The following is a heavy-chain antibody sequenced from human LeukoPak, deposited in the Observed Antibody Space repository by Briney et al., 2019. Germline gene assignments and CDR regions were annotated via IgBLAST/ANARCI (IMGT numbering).Heavy chain of an antibody. CDR1: GFAFSFSA. CDR2: INANEIKI. D-gene: IGHD6-19*01. Sequence: GGSLRLSCEASGFAFSFSAMTWVRQAPGTGVEWVSTINANEIKIYYAASVKGRFTISRDNSNSTLYLQLNSLRAEDTAVYYCAKPISGGLAVTADSFDPWGQGTLVTVSS. J-gene: IGHJ5*02. V-gene: IGHV3-23*01. CDR3: AKPISGGLAVTADSFDP.